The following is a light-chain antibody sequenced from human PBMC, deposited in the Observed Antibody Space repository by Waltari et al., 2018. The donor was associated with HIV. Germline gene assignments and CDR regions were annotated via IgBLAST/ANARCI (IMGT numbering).Light chain of an antibody. J-gene: IGLJ1*01. CDR2: DVI. CDR3: SSYTSSNIYV. CDR1: SSDVGAYDR. Sequence: QSALTQPPSVSGSPGQSVTISCTGTSSDVGAYDRISWYHPPPAAAPLLRIYDVIYRPSGVPDRFSGAKSGNTASLTSSGLQAEDEGDYYCSSYTSSNIYVFGTATTVTVL. V-gene: IGLV2-18*02.